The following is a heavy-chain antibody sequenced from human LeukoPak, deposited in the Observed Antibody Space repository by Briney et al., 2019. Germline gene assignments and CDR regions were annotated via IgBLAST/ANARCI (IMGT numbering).Heavy chain of an antibody. CDR3: ARALVGSGDGYNYWGRHRTRFDY. D-gene: IGHD5-24*01. CDR2: IYHSGST. Sequence: KPSETLSLTCTVSGYSISSGYYWGWIRQPPGKGLEWIGSIYHSGSTYYNPSLKSRVTISVDTSKNQFSLKLSSVTAADTAVYYCARALVGSGDGYNYWGRHRTRFDYWGQGTLVTVSS. CDR1: GYSISSGYY. J-gene: IGHJ4*02. V-gene: IGHV4-38-2*02.